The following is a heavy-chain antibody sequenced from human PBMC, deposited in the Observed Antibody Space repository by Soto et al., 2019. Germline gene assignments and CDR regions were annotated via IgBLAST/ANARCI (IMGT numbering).Heavy chain of an antibody. CDR3: ARDKFGDYTYWYFDL. CDR2: IIPIFGTA. J-gene: IGHJ2*01. D-gene: IGHD4-17*01. CDR1: GGTFSSYA. V-gene: IGHV1-69*06. Sequence: QVQLVQSGAEVKKPGSSVKVSCNASGGTFSSYAISWVRQAPGQGLEWMGGIIPIFGTANYAQKFQGRVTITADISTSTAYMELSSPRSEDTAVYYCARDKFGDYTYWYFDLWGRGTLVTVSS.